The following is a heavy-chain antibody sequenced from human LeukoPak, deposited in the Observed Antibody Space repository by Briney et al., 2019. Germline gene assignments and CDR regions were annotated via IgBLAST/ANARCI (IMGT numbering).Heavy chain of an antibody. CDR2: ISGSGGST. V-gene: IGHV3-23*01. CDR3: AKDVVGAINYFDY. D-gene: IGHD1-26*01. CDR1: GFTFSSYA. Sequence: PVGSLRLSCAASGFTFSSYAMSWVRQAPGEGLEWVSAISGSGGSTYSADSAKGGFTISRDNSKNTLYLQMTRWRAEDTAVYYCAKDVVGAINYFDYWGQGTLDTVSS. J-gene: IGHJ4*02.